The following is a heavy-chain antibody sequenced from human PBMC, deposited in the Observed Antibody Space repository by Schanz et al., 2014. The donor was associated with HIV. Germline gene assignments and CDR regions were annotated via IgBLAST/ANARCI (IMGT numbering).Heavy chain of an antibody. CDR2: IYHSGST. J-gene: IGHJ4*02. D-gene: IGHD5-18*01. CDR1: GGSISSGAYS. V-gene: IGHV4-30-2*01. CDR3: ARTYSYDDYFDY. Sequence: QLQLQESGSGLVKPSQTLSLTCAVSGGSISSGAYSWSWIRQPPGKGREWIGNIYHSGSTYYNPALKGPVPISVDGSKNQYSLNLTSVTAADTAVYYCARTYSYDDYFDYWGQGTLVTVSS.